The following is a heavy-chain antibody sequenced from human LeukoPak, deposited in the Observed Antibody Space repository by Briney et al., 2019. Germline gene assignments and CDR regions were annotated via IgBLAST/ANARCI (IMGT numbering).Heavy chain of an antibody. V-gene: IGHV3-30*18. CDR3: AKDKDGYPDY. J-gene: IGHJ4*02. D-gene: IGHD5-18*01. CDR1: GFTFSSYG. CDR2: ISYDGSNK. Sequence: SGGSLRLSCAASGFTFSSYGMHWVRQAPGKGLEWVAVISYDGSNKYYADSVKGRFTISRDNSKNTLYLQMNSLRAEDTAVYYFAKDKDGYPDYWGQGTLVTVSS.